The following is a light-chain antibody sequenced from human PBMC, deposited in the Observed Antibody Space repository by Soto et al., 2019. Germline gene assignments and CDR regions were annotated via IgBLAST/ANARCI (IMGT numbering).Light chain of an antibody. CDR2: EVS. CDR3: TSYTRSTTPYI. V-gene: IGLV2-14*01. CDR1: SGDVGGYNY. J-gene: IGLJ1*01. Sequence: QSVLTQPASVSGSPGQSITISCTGTSGDVGGYNYVSWYQQHPGKAPKLMIYEVSNRPSGVSNRFSGSKSGNTASLTISGLQAEGEADYYCTSYTRSTTPYIYGTGTKVTV.